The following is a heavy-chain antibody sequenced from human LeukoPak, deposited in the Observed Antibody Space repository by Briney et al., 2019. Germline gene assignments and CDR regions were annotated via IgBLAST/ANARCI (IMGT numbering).Heavy chain of an antibody. CDR1: GGSFSGYY. CDR2: INHSGST. V-gene: IGHV4-34*01. J-gene: IGHJ4*02. CDR3: ARREIAARPLDY. D-gene: IGHD6-6*01. Sequence: SETLSLTCAVYGGSFSGYYWSWIRQPPGKGLEWIGEINHSGSTNYNPSPKSRVTISVDTSKNQFSLKLSTVTAADTAVYYCARREIAARPLDYWGQGTLVTVSS.